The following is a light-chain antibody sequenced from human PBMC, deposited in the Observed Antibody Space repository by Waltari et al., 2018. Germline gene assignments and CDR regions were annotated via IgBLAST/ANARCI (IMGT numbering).Light chain of an antibody. CDR3: SSYTSSSTLL. CDR1: SSAVGGYNY. V-gene: IGLV2-14*03. J-gene: IGLJ2*01. Sequence: QSALTQPASVSGSPGQSITISCPGTSSAVGGYNYVSWYQQHPGKPPKLMIYDVSNRPSGVSNRFSGSKSGNTASLTISGLQAEDEADYYCSSYTSSSTLLFGGGTKLTVL. CDR2: DVS.